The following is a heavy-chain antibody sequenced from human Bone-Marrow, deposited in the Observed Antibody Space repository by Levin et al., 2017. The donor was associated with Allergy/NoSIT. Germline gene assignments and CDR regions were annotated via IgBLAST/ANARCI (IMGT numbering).Heavy chain of an antibody. CDR1: GFTFANAW. D-gene: IGHD5-18*01. Sequence: GESLKISCAASGFTFANAWMSWVRQAPGKGLEWVGRIKSDADGGTTDYAAPVKGRFTISRDDSKNTLYVQMNSLKTEDTAVYYCTTGGGYSRNGMNVWGQGTTVIVSS. CDR3: TTGGGYSRNGMNV. CDR2: IKSDADGGTT. J-gene: IGHJ6*02. V-gene: IGHV3-15*01.